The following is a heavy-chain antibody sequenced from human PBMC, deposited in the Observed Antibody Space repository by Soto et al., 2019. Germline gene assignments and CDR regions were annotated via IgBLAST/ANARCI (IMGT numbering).Heavy chain of an antibody. CDR3: ARDGGEVIPAAIGGGYGMDV. D-gene: IGHD2-2*01. CDR1: GFTFSNYA. CDR2: VGNTGLST. J-gene: IGHJ6*02. Sequence: GGSLRLSCAASGFTFSNYAISWVRQAPGKGLEWVSAVGNTGLSTHYSDSVKGRFTISRDNANNSLYLQMDSLRVEDTAVYYCARDGGEVIPAAIGGGYGMDVWGQGTTVTVSS. V-gene: IGHV3-21*01.